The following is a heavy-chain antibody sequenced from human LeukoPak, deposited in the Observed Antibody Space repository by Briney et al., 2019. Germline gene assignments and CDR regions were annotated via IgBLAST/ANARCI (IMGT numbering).Heavy chain of an antibody. D-gene: IGHD3-10*01. J-gene: IGHJ3*02. Sequence: SETLSLTCTVSGGSISSYYWSWIRQPPGKGLEWIGYMYSSGSTNYNPSLKSRVIISVDTSKNQFSLKLSSVTAADTAVYYCVRPSGSGSYYDAFDIWGQGTTVTVSS. CDR1: GGSISSYY. CDR2: MYSSGST. V-gene: IGHV4-59*01. CDR3: VRPSGSGSYYDAFDI.